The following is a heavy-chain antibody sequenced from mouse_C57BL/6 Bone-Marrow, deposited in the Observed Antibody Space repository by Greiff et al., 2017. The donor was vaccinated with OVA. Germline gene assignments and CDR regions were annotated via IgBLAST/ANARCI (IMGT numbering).Heavy chain of an antibody. CDR3: ARDAGYSNYLYAMDY. J-gene: IGHJ4*01. D-gene: IGHD2-5*01. Sequence: EVQGVESGGGLVQSGRSLRLSCATSGFTFSDFYMEWVRQAPGKGLEWIAASRNKANDYTTEYSASVKGRFIVSRDTSQSILYLQMNALRAEDTAIYYCARDAGYSNYLYAMDYWGQGTSVTVSS. CDR2: SRNKANDYTT. V-gene: IGHV7-1*01. CDR1: GFTFSDFY.